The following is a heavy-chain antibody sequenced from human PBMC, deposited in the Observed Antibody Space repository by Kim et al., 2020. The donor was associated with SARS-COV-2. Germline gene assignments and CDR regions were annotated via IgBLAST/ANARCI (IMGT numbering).Heavy chain of an antibody. Sequence: SETLSLTCAVYGGSFSGYYWSWIRQPPGKGLEWIGEINHSGSTNYNPSLKSRVTISVDTSKNQFSLKLSSVTAADTAVYYCARGRVYYDFWSGYYEGYYYMDVWGKGTTVTVSS. D-gene: IGHD3-3*01. CDR1: GGSFSGYY. J-gene: IGHJ6*03. CDR2: INHSGST. V-gene: IGHV4-34*01. CDR3: ARGRVYYDFWSGYYEGYYYMDV.